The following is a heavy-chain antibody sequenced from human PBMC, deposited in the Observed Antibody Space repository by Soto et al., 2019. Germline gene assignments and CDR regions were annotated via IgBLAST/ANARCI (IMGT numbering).Heavy chain of an antibody. CDR3: AKDIEVATMFSAPDGAFDI. D-gene: IGHD5-12*01. Sequence: GGSLRLSCAASGFTFDDYAMHWVRQAPGKGLEWVSGISWNSGSIGYADSVKGRFTISRDNAKNSLYLQMNSLRAEDTALYYCAKDIEVATMFSAPDGAFDISGQGTMVTVSS. CDR1: GFTFDDYA. CDR2: ISWNSGSI. V-gene: IGHV3-9*01. J-gene: IGHJ3*02.